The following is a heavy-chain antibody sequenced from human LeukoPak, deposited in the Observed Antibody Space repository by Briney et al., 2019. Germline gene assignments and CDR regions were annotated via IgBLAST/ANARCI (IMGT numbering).Heavy chain of an antibody. Sequence: PGGSLRPSCAASGFTFSSYAMSWVRQAPGKGLEWVSAISGSGGSTYYADSVKGRFTISRDNSKNTLYLQMSSLRAEDTAVYYCVNAPGREPYYFDYWGQGTLVTVSS. CDR3: VNAPGREPYYFDY. D-gene: IGHD1-14*01. CDR2: ISGSGGST. V-gene: IGHV3-23*01. J-gene: IGHJ4*02. CDR1: GFTFSSYA.